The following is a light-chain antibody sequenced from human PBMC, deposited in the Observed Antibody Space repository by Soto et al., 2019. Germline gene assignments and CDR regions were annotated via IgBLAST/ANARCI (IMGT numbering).Light chain of an antibody. J-gene: IGKJ5*01. CDR1: KSVSSY. CDR2: GAS. V-gene: IGKV3-11*01. Sequence: VFSPSPSTLSLSLAPRATLSCPARKSVSSYLAWYQQTPGQAPRLLIYGASSRATGIPARFSGSGSGTDFTLTISRLEPEDFAVYYCQQYSSWPPITFGQGTRLENK. CDR3: QQYSSWPPIT.